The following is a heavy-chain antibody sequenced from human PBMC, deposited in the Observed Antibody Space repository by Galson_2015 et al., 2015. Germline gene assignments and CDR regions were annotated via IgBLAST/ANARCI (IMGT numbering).Heavy chain of an antibody. CDR1: GLTVSDTY. Sequence: SLRLSCAASGLTVSDTYMSWVRQSPGRGLEWVSILYRDGTSYYADSVKGRFTTSRDNSENTLYLQMNSLRAEDTAVYYCARVPLYYFDYWCRGTLVTVSA. J-gene: IGHJ4*02. V-gene: IGHV3-53*01. CDR3: ARVPLYYFDY. D-gene: IGHD2-2*01. CDR2: LYRDGTS.